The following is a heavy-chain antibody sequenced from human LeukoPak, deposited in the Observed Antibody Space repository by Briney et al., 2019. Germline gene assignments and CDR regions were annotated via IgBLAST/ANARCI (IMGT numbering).Heavy chain of an antibody. CDR3: ARGKYSSSWYLTV. CDR1: GFTVSSNY. Sequence: GGSLRLSCAASGFTVSSNYMSWVRQAPGKGLEWVSVIYSGGSTYYADSVKGRFTISRDNSKNTLYLQMNSLRAEDTAVYYCARGKYSSSWYLTVRGQGTLVTVSS. V-gene: IGHV3-53*01. CDR2: IYSGGST. J-gene: IGHJ4*02. D-gene: IGHD6-13*01.